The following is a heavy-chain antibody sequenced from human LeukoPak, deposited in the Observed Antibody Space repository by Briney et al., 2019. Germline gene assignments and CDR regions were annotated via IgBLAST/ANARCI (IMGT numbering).Heavy chain of an antibody. CDR3: ARVSGYDWESFYDY. CDR1: GGSISSYY. Sequence: PSETLSLTCTVSGGSISSYYWSWIRQPPGKGLEWIGYIYYSGSTNYNPSLKSRVTIPVDTSKNQFSLKLSSVTAADTAVYYCARVSGYDWESFYDYWGQGTLVTVSS. J-gene: IGHJ4*02. CDR2: IYYSGST. V-gene: IGHV4-59*01. D-gene: IGHD5-12*01.